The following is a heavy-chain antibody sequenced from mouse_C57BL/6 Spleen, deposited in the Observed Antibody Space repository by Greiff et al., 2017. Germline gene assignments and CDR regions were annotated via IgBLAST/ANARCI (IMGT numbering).Heavy chain of an antibody. V-gene: IGHV1-5*01. CDR2: IYPGKSDT. CDR3: TRRRTTVVEGYFDV. D-gene: IGHD1-1*01. Sequence: EVKLMESGPVLARPWASVKMSCKTSGYTFTSYWMHWVKQRPGQGLEWIGAIYPGKSDTSYNQTFKGKARLTAVTSASTAYMELSSLTNEDSAVSYCTRRRTTVVEGYFDVWGTGTTVTVSS. CDR1: GYTFTSYW. J-gene: IGHJ1*03.